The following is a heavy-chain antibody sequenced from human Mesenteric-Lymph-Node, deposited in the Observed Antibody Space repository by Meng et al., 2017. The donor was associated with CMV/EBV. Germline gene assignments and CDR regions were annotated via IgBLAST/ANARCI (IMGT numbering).Heavy chain of an antibody. Sequence: GGSLRLSCAASGFTFSNYSMDWLRQAPGKGLEWVSSISSSSNYIYYADSVRGRFTISRDNAKNSLYLQMNSLRAEDTAVYYCARALQQWLPYYYYYGMDVWGQGTTVTVSS. CDR2: ISSSSNYI. CDR1: GFTFSNYS. D-gene: IGHD6-19*01. V-gene: IGHV3-21*01. J-gene: IGHJ6*02. CDR3: ARALQQWLPYYYYYGMDV.